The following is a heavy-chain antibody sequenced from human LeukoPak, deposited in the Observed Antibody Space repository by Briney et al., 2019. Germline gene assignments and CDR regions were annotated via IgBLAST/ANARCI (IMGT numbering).Heavy chain of an antibody. V-gene: IGHV4-4*09. Sequence: SETLSLTCTVSGGSISSYYWSWNRQPPGKGLEWIGYIYTSGSTNYNPSLKSRVTISVDTSKNQFSLKLSSVTAADTAVYYCARRIDYWGQGTLVTVSS. CDR3: ARRIDY. CDR1: GGSISSYY. J-gene: IGHJ4*02. CDR2: IYTSGST.